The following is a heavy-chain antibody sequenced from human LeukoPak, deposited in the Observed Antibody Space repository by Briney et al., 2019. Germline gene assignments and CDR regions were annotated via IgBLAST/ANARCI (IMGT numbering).Heavy chain of an antibody. CDR1: GYTFTGYY. D-gene: IGHD1-26*01. Sequence: GASVKVSCKASGYTFTGYYMHWVRQAPGQGLEWMGWINPNSGGTNYAQKFQGWVTMTRDTSISTAYMELSRLRSDDTAVYYCARALVGAFGRPYFDYWGQGTLVTVSS. CDR2: INPNSGGT. CDR3: ARALVGAFGRPYFDY. J-gene: IGHJ4*02. V-gene: IGHV1-2*04.